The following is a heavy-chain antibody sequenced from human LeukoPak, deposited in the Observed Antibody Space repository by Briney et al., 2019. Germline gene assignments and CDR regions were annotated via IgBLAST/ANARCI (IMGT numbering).Heavy chain of an antibody. Sequence: ASVKVSCKASGGTFSSYAISWVRQAPGQGLEWMGGIIPIFGTANYAQKFQGRVTITADESTSTAYMELSSLRSEDTAVYYCARSDYDYYYYYYYYMDVWGKRSTVTVSS. V-gene: IGHV1-69*13. CDR3: ARSDYDYYYYYYYYMDV. CDR2: IIPIFGTA. CDR1: GGTFSSYA. D-gene: IGHD3-16*01. J-gene: IGHJ6*03.